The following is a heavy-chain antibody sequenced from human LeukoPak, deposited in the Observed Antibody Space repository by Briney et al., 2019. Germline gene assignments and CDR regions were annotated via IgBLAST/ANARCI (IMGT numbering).Heavy chain of an antibody. V-gene: IGHV1-2*02. J-gene: IGHJ6*02. CDR2: INPNSGGT. Sequence: ASVKVSCKASGYTFTGYYMHWVRQAPGQGLEWMGWINPNSGGTNYAQKFQGRVTMTRGTSISTAYMELSRLRSDDTAVYYCARGPNYDILTELRIHGMDVWGQGTTVTVSS. CDR3: ARGPNYDILTELRIHGMDV. CDR1: GYTFTGYY. D-gene: IGHD3-9*01.